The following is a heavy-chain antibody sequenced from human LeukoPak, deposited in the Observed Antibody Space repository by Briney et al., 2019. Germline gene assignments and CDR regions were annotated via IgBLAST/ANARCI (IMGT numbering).Heavy chain of an antibody. V-gene: IGHV1-2*02. J-gene: IGHJ4*02. Sequence: ASVKVSCKASGYTFTGYYMHWVRQAPGQGLEWMGWINPNSGDTTYARKFQGRVTMTRNMSVSTAHMELSRLRSDDTAVYYCARDGGFVTDRNFGYWGQGTLVSVSS. CDR1: GYTFTGYY. CDR3: ARDGGFVTDRNFGY. CDR2: INPNSGDT. D-gene: IGHD3-16*01.